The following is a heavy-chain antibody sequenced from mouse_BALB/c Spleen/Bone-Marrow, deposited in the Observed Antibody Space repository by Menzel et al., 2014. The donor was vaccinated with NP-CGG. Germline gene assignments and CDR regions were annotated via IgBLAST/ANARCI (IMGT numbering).Heavy chain of an antibody. CDR2: IYPGSGNT. Sequence: QVHVKQSGTELVRPGTSVKISCKASGYAFTNYWLGWVKQRPGHGLEWIGDIYPGSGNTYYNEKSKGKATLTADKSSSTAYMQLSGLTSEDSAVYFCTRRRSLDYWGQGTTLTVSS. V-gene: IGHV1-63*01. CDR1: GYAFTNYW. CDR3: TRRRSLDY. J-gene: IGHJ2*01.